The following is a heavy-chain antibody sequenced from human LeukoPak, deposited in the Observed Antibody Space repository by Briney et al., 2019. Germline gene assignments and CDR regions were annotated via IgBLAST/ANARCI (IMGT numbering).Heavy chain of an antibody. CDR3: ARGIQWLGYFDY. J-gene: IGHJ4*02. D-gene: IGHD6-19*01. CDR1: GFTFSSYA. Sequence: PGGSLRLSCAASGFTFSSYAMHWVRQAPGKGLEWVAVISYDGSNKYYADSVKGRFTISRDNSKNTLYLQMNSLRAEDTAVYCCARGIQWLGYFDYWGQGTLVTVSS. CDR2: ISYDGSNK. V-gene: IGHV3-30*01.